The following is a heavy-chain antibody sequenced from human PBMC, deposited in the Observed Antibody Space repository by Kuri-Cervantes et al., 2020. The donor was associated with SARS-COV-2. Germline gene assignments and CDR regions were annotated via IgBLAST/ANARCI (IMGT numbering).Heavy chain of an antibody. V-gene: IGHV3-30-3*01. CDR1: GFTFSSYA. CDR3: AREGIAGPFDY. J-gene: IGHJ4*02. Sequence: GESLKISCAASGFTFSSYAMHWVRQAPGKGLEWVAVISYDGSNKYHADSVKGRFTISRDNSKNTLYLQMNSLRAEDTAVYYCAREGIAGPFDYWGQGTLVTVSS. CDR2: ISYDGSNK. D-gene: IGHD6-13*01.